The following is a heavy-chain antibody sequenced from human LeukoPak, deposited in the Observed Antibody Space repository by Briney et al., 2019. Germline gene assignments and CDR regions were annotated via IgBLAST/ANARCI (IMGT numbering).Heavy chain of an antibody. Sequence: PGGSLRLSCAASGFTFSSYAMSWVRQAPGKGLEWVSSITGSGVSTYYVDSVKGRFTISRDSSKNTLYLQMNNLRAEDTAVYYCAKDSLYSGSSRAFDYWGQGTLVTVSS. V-gene: IGHV3-23*01. D-gene: IGHD1-26*01. J-gene: IGHJ4*02. CDR3: AKDSLYSGSSRAFDY. CDR2: ITGSGVST. CDR1: GFTFSSYA.